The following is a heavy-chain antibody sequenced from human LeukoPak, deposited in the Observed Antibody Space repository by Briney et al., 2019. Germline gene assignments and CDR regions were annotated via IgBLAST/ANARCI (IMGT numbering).Heavy chain of an antibody. D-gene: IGHD6-6*01. CDR3: ASGYSSSSDVDY. Sequence: ASVKVSCKASGGTFSSYAISWVRQAPGQGLEWMGGIIPIFGTANYAQKFQGRVTITADESTSTAYMELSSLRSEDTAVYYCASGYSSSSDVDYWGQGTLVTVSS. CDR2: IIPIFGTA. CDR1: GGTFSSYA. J-gene: IGHJ4*02. V-gene: IGHV1-69*13.